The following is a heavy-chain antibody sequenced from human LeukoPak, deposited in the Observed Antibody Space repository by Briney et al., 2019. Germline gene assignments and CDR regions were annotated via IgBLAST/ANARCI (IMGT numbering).Heavy chain of an antibody. J-gene: IGHJ4*02. Sequence: SVKVSCKASGGTFSSYAISWVRQAPGQGLEWMGRIIPILGIANYAQKFQGRVTITADKSTSTAYMELSSLRSEDTAVYYCAREHYDSSVYYPAFDYWGQGTLVTVSS. V-gene: IGHV1-69*04. CDR2: IIPILGIA. CDR3: AREHYDSSVYYPAFDY. CDR1: GGTFSSYA. D-gene: IGHD3-22*01.